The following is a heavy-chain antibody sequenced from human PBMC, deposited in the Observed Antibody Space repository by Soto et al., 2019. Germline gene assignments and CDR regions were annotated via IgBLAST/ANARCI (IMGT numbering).Heavy chain of an antibody. V-gene: IGHV2-5*02. CDR3: ARRDYYASGSLTFDY. D-gene: IGHD3-10*01. Sequence: QITLKESGPTLVKSTQTLTLTCTVSGFSLSTNGVGVGWIRQPPGKALEWLALIYWDDDNRYRPSLRSRLTITKDTSKNQVVLTMTTMDPVDTATYYCARRDYYASGSLTFDYWGQGTLVTVSS. J-gene: IGHJ4*02. CDR2: IYWDDDN. CDR1: GFSLSTNGVG.